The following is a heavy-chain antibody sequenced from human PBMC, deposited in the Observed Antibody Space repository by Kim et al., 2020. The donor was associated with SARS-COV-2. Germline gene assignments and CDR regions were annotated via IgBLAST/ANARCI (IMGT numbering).Heavy chain of an antibody. D-gene: IGHD5-18*01. Sequence: KYSQKCQGRVTITRDTSASTAYMELSSLRSEDTAVYYCARDWGTAMGFDYWGQGTLVTVSS. J-gene: IGHJ4*02. CDR3: ARDWGTAMGFDY. V-gene: IGHV1-3*01.